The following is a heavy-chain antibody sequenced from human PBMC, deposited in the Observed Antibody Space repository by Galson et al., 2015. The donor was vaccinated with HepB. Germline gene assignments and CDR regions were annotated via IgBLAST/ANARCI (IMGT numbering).Heavy chain of an antibody. CDR1: GFTFSSYG. CDR3: ARDGGIAVAGMYVGDY. J-gene: IGHJ4*02. V-gene: IGHV3-33*01. Sequence: LRLSCAASGFTFSSYGMHWVRQAPGKGLEWVAVIWYDGSNKYYADSVKGRFTISRDNSKNTLYLQMNSLRAEDTAVYYCARDGGIAVAGMYVGDYWGQGTLVTVSS. CDR2: IWYDGSNK. D-gene: IGHD6-13*01.